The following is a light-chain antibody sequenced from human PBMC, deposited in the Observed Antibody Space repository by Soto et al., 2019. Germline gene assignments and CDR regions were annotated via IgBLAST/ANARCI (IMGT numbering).Light chain of an antibody. CDR3: QHYGESSST. CDR1: QTITSNF. J-gene: IGKJ4*01. Sequence: IVLTQSPGTLSLSPGEVATLSCGASQTITSNFLAWYQKKPGLAPRLLVYDASNRATGIPDRFSGSGSGTDFTLTISTLEPEDFAVYYCQHYGESSSTFGGGTRVEI. CDR2: DAS. V-gene: IGKV3D-20*01.